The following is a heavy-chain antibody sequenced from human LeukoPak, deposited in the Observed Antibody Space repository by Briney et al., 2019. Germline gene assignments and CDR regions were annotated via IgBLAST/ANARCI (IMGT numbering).Heavy chain of an antibody. CDR2: IQSIGGT. CDR1: GGSISTYY. Sequence: SETLSLTCSVSGGSISTYYWTWIRQSPEKGLEWIGYIQSIGGTNYNTSLKSRVTISVDTSKNQFSLKLSSVTAADTAVYYCARRKYDYVWGSYSYYYYMDVWGKGTTVTISS. CDR3: ARRKYDYVWGSYSYYYYMDV. V-gene: IGHV4-59*12. J-gene: IGHJ6*03. D-gene: IGHD3-16*01.